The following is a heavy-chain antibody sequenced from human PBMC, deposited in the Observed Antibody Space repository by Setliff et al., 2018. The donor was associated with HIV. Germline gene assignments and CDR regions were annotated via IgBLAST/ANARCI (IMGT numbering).Heavy chain of an antibody. D-gene: IGHD6-6*01. CDR2: INPSDNRT. CDR1: GYTFNNYY. Sequence: APVKVSCKASGYTFNNYYMHWVRQAPGQGLEWMGIINPSDNRTYYAQKFQGRVTMTRDESTSTAYMELSSLRSEDTAVYYCAREESSIAARHYYYMDVWGKGTTVTVSS. CDR3: AREESSIAARHYYYMDV. J-gene: IGHJ6*03. V-gene: IGHV1-46*02.